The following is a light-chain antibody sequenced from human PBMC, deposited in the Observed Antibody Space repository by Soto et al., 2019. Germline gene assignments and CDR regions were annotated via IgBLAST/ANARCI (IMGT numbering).Light chain of an antibody. Sequence: IVLTQSPGTLSLSTGERATLSCRASQSVSSSYLAWYQQKPGQAPRLLIYGASSRATGIPDRFSGSGSGTDFTLTISRLEPEDFAVYYCQQYGSSPPTFGQGTKVDIK. J-gene: IGKJ1*01. CDR1: QSVSSSY. CDR2: GAS. CDR3: QQYGSSPPT. V-gene: IGKV3-20*01.